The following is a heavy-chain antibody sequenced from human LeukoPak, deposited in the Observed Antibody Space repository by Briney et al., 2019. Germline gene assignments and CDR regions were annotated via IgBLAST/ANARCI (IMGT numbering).Heavy chain of an antibody. J-gene: IGHJ4*02. CDR3: ARAPRDYGDFDY. CDR1: GFTFSDYS. D-gene: IGHD3-16*01. V-gene: IGHV3-48*01. Sequence: GGSLRLSCVASGFTFSDYSMNWVRQAPGEGLEWISYMLVSGSTYYADSVKGRFTISRDNAKNSLYLQMNSLRTEDTAVYYCARAPRDYGDFDYWGRGTLVTVSS. CDR2: MLVSGST.